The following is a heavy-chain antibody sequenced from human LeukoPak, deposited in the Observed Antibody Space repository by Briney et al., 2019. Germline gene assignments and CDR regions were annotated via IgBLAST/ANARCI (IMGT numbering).Heavy chain of an antibody. V-gene: IGHV4-59*01. D-gene: IGHD6-13*01. Sequence: PSETLSLTCTVSGGSISSYYWSWIRQPPGKGLEWIGYIYYSGSTNYNPSLKSRVTISVDTSKNQFSLKLSSVTAADTAVYYCARGGYSSSWESPGDYWGQGTLATVSS. J-gene: IGHJ4*02. CDR3: ARGGYSSSWESPGDY. CDR1: GGSISSYY. CDR2: IYYSGST.